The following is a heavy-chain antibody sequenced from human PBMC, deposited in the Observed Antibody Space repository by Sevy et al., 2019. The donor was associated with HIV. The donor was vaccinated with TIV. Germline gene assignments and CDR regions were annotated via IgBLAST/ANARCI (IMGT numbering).Heavy chain of an antibody. CDR1: GGSFSGYY. D-gene: IGHD3-10*01. V-gene: IGHV4-34*01. Sequence: SETLSLTSAVYGGSFSGYYWIWIRQPPGKGLEWIGEINHSGSTNYNPSLKSRVTISVDTSKNQFSLKLSSVTAADTAVYYCARERRGFGETYFDYWGQGTLVTVSS. J-gene: IGHJ4*02. CDR2: INHSGST. CDR3: ARERRGFGETYFDY.